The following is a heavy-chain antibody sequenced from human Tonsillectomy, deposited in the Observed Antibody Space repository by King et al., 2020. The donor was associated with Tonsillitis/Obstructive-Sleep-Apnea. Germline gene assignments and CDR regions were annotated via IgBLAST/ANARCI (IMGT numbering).Heavy chain of an antibody. J-gene: IGHJ4*02. CDR2: IWYDGSNK. CDR1: GFTFSSYG. V-gene: IGHV3-33*01. Sequence: VQLVESGGGVVQPGRSLRLSCAASGFTFSSYGMHWVRQAPGKGLEWVAVIWYDGSNKYYADSVKGRFTISRDNSKNTLYLQMNSLRAEDTAVDYGARGGTMVRGVIITTIDYWGQGTLVTVSS. D-gene: IGHD3-10*01. CDR3: ARGGTMVRGVIITTIDY.